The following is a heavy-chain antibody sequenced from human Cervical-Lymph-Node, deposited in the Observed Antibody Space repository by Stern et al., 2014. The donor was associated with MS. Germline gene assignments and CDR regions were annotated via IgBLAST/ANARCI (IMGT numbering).Heavy chain of an antibody. CDR1: GFTFSSYA. J-gene: IGHJ4*02. Sequence: EVQLVESGGGLVQPGGSLRLSCSASGFTFSSYAMHWVRQAPGKGLEYVSAISSNGGSTYYADSVNGRFTISRDNSKNTLYLQMSSLRAEDTAVYYCVKDRGEYSRYYFDYWGQGTLVTVSS. D-gene: IGHD6-6*01. V-gene: IGHV3-64D*06. CDR3: VKDRGEYSRYYFDY. CDR2: ISSNGGST.